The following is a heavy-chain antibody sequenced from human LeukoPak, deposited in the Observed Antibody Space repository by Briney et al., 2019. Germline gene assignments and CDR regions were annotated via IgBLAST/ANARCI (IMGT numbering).Heavy chain of an antibody. V-gene: IGHV4-39*07. Sequence: SETLSLTCTVSGGSISSSNYFWGWIRQPPGKGLEWIGSVYYSGSVYYKPSLKGRVTILVDTSKNQFSLKLSSVTAADTAVYYCARGGQLWYFDYWGQGILVTVSS. CDR3: ARGGQLWYFDY. D-gene: IGHD5-18*01. J-gene: IGHJ4*02. CDR1: GGSISSSNYF. CDR2: VYYSGSV.